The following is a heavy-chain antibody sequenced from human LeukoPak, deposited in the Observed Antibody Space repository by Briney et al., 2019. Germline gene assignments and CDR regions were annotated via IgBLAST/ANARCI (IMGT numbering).Heavy chain of an antibody. CDR3: ARGNLAAAGIGY. CDR1: GFTVSSNY. CDR2: IYSGGST. Sequence: PGGSLRLSCAASGFTVSSNYMSWVRQAPGKGLEWVSVIYSGGSTYYADSVKGRFTISRDNSKNTLYLQMNSLRAGDTAVYYCARGNLAAAGIGYWGQGTLVTVSS. J-gene: IGHJ4*02. V-gene: IGHV3-53*01. D-gene: IGHD6-13*01.